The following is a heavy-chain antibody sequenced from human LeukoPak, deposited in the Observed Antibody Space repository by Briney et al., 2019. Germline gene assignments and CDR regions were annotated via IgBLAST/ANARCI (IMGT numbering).Heavy chain of an antibody. V-gene: IGHV3-48*02. CDR3: ARDHDWAFDL. D-gene: IGHD3-9*01. CDR1: GFPFGSYV. CDR2: INHNAEMI. J-gene: IGHJ4*02. Sequence: PGGSLRLSCEGSGFPFGSYVTTWVRQAPGKGLEWIAYINHNAEMIFYPDFVKGRFTISRDNAKNSLYLQMNALRYEDTAIYYCARDHDWAFDLWGQGTLVTVSS.